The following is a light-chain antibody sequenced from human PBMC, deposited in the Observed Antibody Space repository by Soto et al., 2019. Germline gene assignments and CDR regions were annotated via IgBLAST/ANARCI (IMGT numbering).Light chain of an antibody. Sequence: QSALTQPASVSGSPGQSITISCTGTSSDVGGYNYVSWYQQHPGKAPKLIIYDVSSRPSGVSNRFSGSKSGNTASLTISGLQAEDEADYYCSSYTSSSTVLFGGGTQLTVL. CDR1: SSDVGGYNY. CDR3: SSYTSSSTVL. V-gene: IGLV2-14*03. CDR2: DVS. J-gene: IGLJ2*01.